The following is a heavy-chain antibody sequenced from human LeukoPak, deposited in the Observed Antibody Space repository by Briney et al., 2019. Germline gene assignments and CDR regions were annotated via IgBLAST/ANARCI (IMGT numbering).Heavy chain of an antibody. D-gene: IGHD3-3*01. CDR2: IIPIFGTA. CDR3: ASITAPLEEYYGMDV. V-gene: IGHV1-69*13. CDR1: GGTFSSYA. J-gene: IGHJ6*02. Sequence: GASVKVSCKASGGTFSSYAISWVRQAPGQGLEWMGGIIPIFGTANYAQKFQGRVTITADESTSTAYMELSSLRSEDTAVYYCASITAPLEEYYGMDVWGQGTTVTVSS.